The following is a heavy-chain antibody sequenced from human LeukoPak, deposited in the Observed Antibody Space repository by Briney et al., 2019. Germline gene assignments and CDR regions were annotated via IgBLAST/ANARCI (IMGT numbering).Heavy chain of an antibody. CDR2: IYYSRST. J-gene: IGHJ5*02. CDR3: ARLLGSHINYFDP. V-gene: IGHV4-39*01. D-gene: IGHD2-21*01. Sequence: PSETLSLTCTVSGGSISSSSYYWGWIRQPPGKGLEWIGSIYYSRSTYYTPSLKSRVTISVDTSKNQFSLKLSSVTAADTAVYYCARLLGSHINYFDPWGQGTLVTVSS. CDR1: GGSISSSSYY.